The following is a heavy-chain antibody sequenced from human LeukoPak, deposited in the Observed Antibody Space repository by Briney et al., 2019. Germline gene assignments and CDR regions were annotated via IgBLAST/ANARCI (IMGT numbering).Heavy chain of an antibody. V-gene: IGHV4-39*01. CDR2: IYYSGST. CDR3: ARASAYYYDSSGYYY. D-gene: IGHD3-22*01. J-gene: IGHJ4*02. CDR1: GGSISSSSYY. Sequence: SETLSLTCTVSGGSISSSSYYWGWIRQPPWKGLEWIGSIYYSGSTYYNPSLKSRVTISVDTSKNQFSLKLSSVTAADTAVYYCARASAYYYDSSGYYYWGQGTLVTVSS.